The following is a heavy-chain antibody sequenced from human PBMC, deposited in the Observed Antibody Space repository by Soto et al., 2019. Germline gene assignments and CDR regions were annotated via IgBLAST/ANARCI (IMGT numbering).Heavy chain of an antibody. D-gene: IGHD2-2*01. Sequence: PSETLSLTCAVSGYSISSGNYWAWIRQPPGRGLEWIGSLYHIGSTHYNTSLRSRVTISVDTSKNHFSLELSSVTAADTAIYYCRSSTSCYDESCVDVWGQGTMVTV. CDR2: LYHIGST. CDR1: GYSISSGNY. V-gene: IGHV4-38-2*01. CDR3: RSSTSCYDESCVDV. J-gene: IGHJ6*02.